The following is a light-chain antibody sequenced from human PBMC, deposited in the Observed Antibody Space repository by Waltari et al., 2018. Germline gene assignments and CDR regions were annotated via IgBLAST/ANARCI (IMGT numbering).Light chain of an antibody. J-gene: IGKJ2*01. CDR3: QQYYSTMYT. CDR2: WAS. CDR1: QNLLYSSDNKNY. V-gene: IGKV4-1*01. Sequence: DIVMTQSPDSLGVSLGDRATINCKSSQNLLYSSDNKNYLAWYQQKPGQPPKLLISWASTRESGVPDRFSGNVSGTDFTLTISSLQAEDVAVYYCQQYYSTMYTFGQGTKLEIK.